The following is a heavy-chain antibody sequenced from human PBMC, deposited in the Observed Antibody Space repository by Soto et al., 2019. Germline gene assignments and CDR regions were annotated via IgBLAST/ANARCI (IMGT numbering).Heavy chain of an antibody. V-gene: IGHV4-34*01. CDR1: GGSFSGYY. CDR2: INHSGST. Sequence: SETLSLTCAVYGGSFSGYYWSWIRQPPGKGLEWIGEINHSGSTNYNPSLKSRVTISVDTSKNQFSLKLSSVTAADTAVYYCARAGEYYGDYYYYGMDVWGQGTTVT. CDR3: ARAGEYYGDYYYYGMDV. J-gene: IGHJ6*02. D-gene: IGHD3-10*01.